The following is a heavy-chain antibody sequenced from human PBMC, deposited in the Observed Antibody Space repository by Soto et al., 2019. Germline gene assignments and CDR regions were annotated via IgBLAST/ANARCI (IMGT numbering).Heavy chain of an antibody. J-gene: IGHJ4*02. CDR2: ISNDENIK. Sequence: GGSLRLSCVASGFNFGNFGMHWVRQAPSKGLEWLTVISNDENIKQDSVRGRFAIARDNSKNTLYLHLTSLRAEDTAIYYCARGLRGVLDYWGQGTLVTVSS. CDR1: GFNFGNFG. CDR3: ARGLRGVLDY. V-gene: IGHV3-33*01. D-gene: IGHD5-12*01.